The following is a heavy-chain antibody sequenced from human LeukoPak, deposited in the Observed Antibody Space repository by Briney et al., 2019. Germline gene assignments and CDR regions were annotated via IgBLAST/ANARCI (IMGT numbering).Heavy chain of an antibody. Sequence: GGSLRLSCAASGFTFSSYAMSWVRQAPGKGLEWVSGIAASGGSTYYADSVKGPFTISRDNSKNTLYLQMNSLRAEDTAVYYCAREPYYYDSSGYISDYWGQGTLVTVSS. J-gene: IGHJ4*02. CDR1: GFTFSSYA. CDR2: IAASGGST. D-gene: IGHD3-22*01. V-gene: IGHV3-23*01. CDR3: AREPYYYDSSGYISDY.